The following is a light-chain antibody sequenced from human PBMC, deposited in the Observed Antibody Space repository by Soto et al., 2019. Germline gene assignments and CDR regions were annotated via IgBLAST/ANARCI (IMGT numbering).Light chain of an antibody. CDR1: QSISSW. CDR2: KAS. V-gene: IGKV1-5*03. J-gene: IGKJ5*01. CDR3: QQYNSYSAT. Sequence: DIQMTQSPSTLSASVGDRVTITCRASQSISSWLAWYQQKPGKAPKLLIYKASSLESGVPSRFSGSGCGTEFTLTISSLQPDDFATYYCQQYNSYSATFGQGTRLEIE.